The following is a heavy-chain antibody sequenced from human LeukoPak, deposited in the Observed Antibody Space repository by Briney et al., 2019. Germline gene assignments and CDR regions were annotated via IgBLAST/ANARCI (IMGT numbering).Heavy chain of an antibody. CDR1: GGSFSGYY. D-gene: IGHD4-17*01. Sequence: PSETLSLTCAGCGGSFSGYYGSWIRQPPGKGLEWIGEINHSGSTNYNPSLKSRVTISVDTSKNHFSLKLSSVTAADTAVYYCARGTMATVTYYFDYWGQGTLVIVSS. V-gene: IGHV4-34*01. J-gene: IGHJ4*02. CDR2: INHSGST. CDR3: ARGTMATVTYYFDY.